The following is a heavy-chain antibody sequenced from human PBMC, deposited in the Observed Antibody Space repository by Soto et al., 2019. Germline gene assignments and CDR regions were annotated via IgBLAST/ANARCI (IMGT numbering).Heavy chain of an antibody. J-gene: IGHJ3*02. D-gene: IGHD3-22*01. CDR2: IWSDGGNK. Sequence: QVQLVESGGGVVQPGRSLRLSCAASGFTFSNFGMHWVRQAPGKGLEWVAVIWSDGGNKFHADSVKGRFTISRDSSEKTLYLQMNSLRTGDTAVYYCVSGRGYHDSSCYYDMWGQGTMVTVSS. V-gene: IGHV3-33*01. CDR1: GFTFSNFG. CDR3: VSGRGYHDSSCYYDM.